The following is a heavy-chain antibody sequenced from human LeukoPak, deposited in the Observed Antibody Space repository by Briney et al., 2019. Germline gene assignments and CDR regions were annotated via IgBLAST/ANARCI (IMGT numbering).Heavy chain of an antibody. CDR1: GFTFTTYS. V-gene: IGHV3-64D*09. D-gene: IGHD6-19*01. Sequence: GGSLTLSCSASGFTFTTYSMYWVRQAPGKGLEYVSAVSSHGLSTYYADSVEGRFTISRDNSKNTLHLQMSSLRPDDTAVYYCVKGGPYSGAWYLFDYWGQGTLVTVSS. J-gene: IGHJ4*02. CDR2: VSSHGLST. CDR3: VKGGPYSGAWYLFDY.